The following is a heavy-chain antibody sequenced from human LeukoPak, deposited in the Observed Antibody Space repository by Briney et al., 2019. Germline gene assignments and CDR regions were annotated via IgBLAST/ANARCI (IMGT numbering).Heavy chain of an antibody. D-gene: IGHD3-22*01. J-gene: IGHJ4*02. CDR2: ISASGTTR. CDR1: GLTFSRYS. Sequence: PGGSLRLSCSVSGLTFSRYSMNWVRQAPGKGLEWVSYISASGTTRYYVDSVKGRFTFSRDNAKNALYLQMNSLRDEDTAVYYCALYYYDSSGYPSFDYWGQGTLVTVSS. CDR3: ALYYYDSSGYPSFDY. V-gene: IGHV3-48*02.